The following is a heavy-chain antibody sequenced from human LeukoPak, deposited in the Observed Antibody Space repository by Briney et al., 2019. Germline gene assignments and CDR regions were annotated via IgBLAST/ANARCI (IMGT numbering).Heavy chain of an antibody. Sequence: GASVKVSCEASGYTFTSYGISWVRQAPGQGPEWMGWISAYNGNTNYAQKLQGRVTMTTDTSTSTAYMELRSLRSDDTAVYYCARVVYDFWSGYYDRGYFDYWGQGTLVTVSS. V-gene: IGHV1-18*01. CDR1: GYTFTSYG. J-gene: IGHJ4*02. CDR2: ISAYNGNT. CDR3: ARVVYDFWSGYYDRGYFDY. D-gene: IGHD3-3*01.